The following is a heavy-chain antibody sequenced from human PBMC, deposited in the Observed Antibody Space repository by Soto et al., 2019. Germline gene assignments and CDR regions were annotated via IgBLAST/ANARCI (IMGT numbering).Heavy chain of an antibody. CDR3: FNFFFQAEDGIRALCTVSAFLLNRSSDL. CDR2: IYYSGST. V-gene: IGHV4-30-2*03. J-gene: IGHJ2*01. D-gene: IGHD3-3*01. Sequence: QPPGQGLECTGCIYYSGSTYYTPSLKHRVTIPVDTSKNTLYLQMNSLRAEDTAVYYCFNFFFQAEDGIRALCTVSAFLLNRSSDL.